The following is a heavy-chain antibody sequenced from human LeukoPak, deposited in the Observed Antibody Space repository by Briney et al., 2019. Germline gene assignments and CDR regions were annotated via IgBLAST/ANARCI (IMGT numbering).Heavy chain of an antibody. V-gene: IGHV3-23*01. CDR2: IRGGSSGST. CDR1: GFPFSDYA. D-gene: IGHD1-14*01. Sequence: GGSLRLSCAASGFPFSDYAMSWVRQAPGKGLEWLSVIRGGSSGSTYYADSVKGRITISRDNAKNSLYLQMNSLRAEDTAVYYCARVPGRGDGGYYYYYMDVWGKGTTVTVSS. CDR3: ARVPGRGDGGYYYYYMDV. J-gene: IGHJ6*03.